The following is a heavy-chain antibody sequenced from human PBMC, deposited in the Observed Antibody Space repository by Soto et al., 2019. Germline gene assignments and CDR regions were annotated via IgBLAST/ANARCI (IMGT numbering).Heavy chain of an antibody. CDR1: GYTFTSYG. J-gene: IGHJ1*01. V-gene: IGHV1-18*01. D-gene: IGHD6-19*01. CDR2: ISAYNGNT. Sequence: ASVKVSCKASGYTFTSYGISWVRQAPGQGLEWMGWISAYNGNTNYAQKLQGRVTMTTDTSTSTAYMELRSLRSDDTAVYYCARATSIAVAGTQYFQHWGQGTLVTVSS. CDR3: ARATSIAVAGTQYFQH.